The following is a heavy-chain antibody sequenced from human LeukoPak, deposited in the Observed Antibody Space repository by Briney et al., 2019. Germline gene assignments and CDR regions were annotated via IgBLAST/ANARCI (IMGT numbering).Heavy chain of an antibody. V-gene: IGHV1-18*01. Sequence: ASVKVSCKASGYTFTNYGISWVRQAPGQGLEWMGWISAYNGNTNYAQRFQGRVTMTTDTSTSTAYMELRSLRSDDTAVYYCARMPPDGVRWSWGWFDPWGQGTLVTVSS. CDR1: GYTFTNYG. D-gene: IGHD4-23*01. CDR3: ARMPPDGVRWSWGWFDP. CDR2: ISAYNGNT. J-gene: IGHJ5*02.